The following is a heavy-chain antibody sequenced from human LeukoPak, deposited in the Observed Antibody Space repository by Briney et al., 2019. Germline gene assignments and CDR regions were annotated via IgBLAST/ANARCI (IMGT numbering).Heavy chain of an antibody. D-gene: IGHD6-19*01. J-gene: IGHJ4*02. Sequence: PGGSLRLSCAASGFTFSSYWMSWVRQAPGKGLEWVANIKQDGSEKYYVDSVKGRFTISRDNAKNSLYLQMNSLRAEDTAVYYCARVRAVADGIGFDYWGQGTLVTVSS. CDR3: ARVRAVADGIGFDY. CDR2: IKQDGSEK. V-gene: IGHV3-7*01. CDR1: GFTFSSYW.